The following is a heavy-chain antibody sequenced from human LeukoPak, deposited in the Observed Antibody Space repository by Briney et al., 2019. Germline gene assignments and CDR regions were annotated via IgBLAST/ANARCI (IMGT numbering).Heavy chain of an antibody. V-gene: IGHV1-2*02. CDR3: ARALAYTYYYDSSGYTFDY. CDR1: GYTFTDYY. J-gene: IGHJ4*02. CDR2: INPNSGGT. Sequence: GASVKVSCKASGYTFTDYYMHWVRQAPGQGLEWMGWINPNSGGTNYAQKFQGRVTMTRDTSISTAYMELSRLRSDDTAVYYCARALAYTYYYDSSGYTFDYWGQGTLVTVSS. D-gene: IGHD3-22*01.